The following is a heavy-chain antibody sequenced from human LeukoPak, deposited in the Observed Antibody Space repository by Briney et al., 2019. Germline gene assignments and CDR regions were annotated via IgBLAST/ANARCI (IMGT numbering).Heavy chain of an antibody. CDR3: ARNHDILTGSGYNYYGMDV. D-gene: IGHD3-9*01. V-gene: IGHV1-3*04. Sequence: GASVKVSCKASGYTFTTYALNWLRQAPGQRPEWMEWINTDNGNTLYSQKSQGRVIMTRDTSASTAYMELSRLRSEDTAVYYCARNHDILTGSGYNYYGMDVWGKGTTVTVSS. CDR1: GYTFTTYA. J-gene: IGHJ6*04. CDR2: INTDNGNT.